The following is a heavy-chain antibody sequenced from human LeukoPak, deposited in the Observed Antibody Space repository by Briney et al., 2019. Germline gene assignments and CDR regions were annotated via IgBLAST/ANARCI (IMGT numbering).Heavy chain of an antibody. CDR3: AGNPRGQWLGILFDY. CDR1: GGSISSYY. D-gene: IGHD6-19*01. CDR2: IYYSGST. Sequence: PSETLSLTCTVSGGSISSYYWSWIRQPPGKGLEWIGYIYYSGSTYYNPSLKSRVTISVDTSKNQFSLKLSSVTAADTAVYYCAGNPRGQWLGILFDYWGQGTLVTVSS. V-gene: IGHV4-59*08. J-gene: IGHJ4*02.